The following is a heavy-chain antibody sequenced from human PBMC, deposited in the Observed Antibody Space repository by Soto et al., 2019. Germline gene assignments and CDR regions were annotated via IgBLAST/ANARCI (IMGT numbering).Heavy chain of an antibody. CDR3: ARPLWRDDYNWGYFDL. CDR1: GFTFSSYA. J-gene: IGHJ2*01. D-gene: IGHD4-4*01. V-gene: IGHV3-30-3*01. CDR2: ISYDGSNK. Sequence: SLRLSCAASGFTFSSYAMHWVRQAPGKGLEWVEVISYDGSNKYYTDSVKGRFTISRDNSKNTLYLQMNSLRAEDTAVYYCARPLWRDDYNWGYFDLWGRGTLVTVSS.